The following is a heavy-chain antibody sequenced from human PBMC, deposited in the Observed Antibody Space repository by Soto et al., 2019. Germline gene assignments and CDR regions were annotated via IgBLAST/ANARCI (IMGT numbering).Heavy chain of an antibody. V-gene: IGHV3-74*01. J-gene: IGHJ4*02. CDR3: AIVYCGGDCSPFDY. CDR2: INRYGSDT. D-gene: IGHD2-21*02. CDR1: GFTFSSYW. Sequence: VQLVESGGGLVQPGGSLRLSCATSGFTFSSYWMHWVRQVPGKGLVWVARINRYGSDTDSADSVKSRFTSSRDNAKNMLYLQMNSLRAEDTAVYYCAIVYCGGDCSPFDYWGQGTLVTVSS.